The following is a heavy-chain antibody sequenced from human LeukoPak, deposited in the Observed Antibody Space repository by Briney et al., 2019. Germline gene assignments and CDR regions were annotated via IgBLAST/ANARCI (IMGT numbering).Heavy chain of an antibody. D-gene: IGHD2-2*01. CDR2: IKSKTDGGTT. V-gene: IGHV3-15*01. CDR3: TTDFVGYCSSTSCYLGDY. J-gene: IGHJ4*02. Sequence: GRSLRLSCAASGFTFSNAWMSWVRQAPGKGLEWVGRIKSKTDGGTTDYAAPVKGRFTISRDDSKNTLYLQMNSLKTEDTAVYYCTTDFVGYCSSTSCYLGDYWGPGTLVTVSS. CDR1: GFTFSNAW.